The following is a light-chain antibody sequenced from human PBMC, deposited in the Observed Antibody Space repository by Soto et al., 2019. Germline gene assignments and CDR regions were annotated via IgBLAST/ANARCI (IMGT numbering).Light chain of an antibody. CDR3: SSYTIRSTVV. CDR2: EIT. CDR1: SNDVGGYKY. J-gene: IGLJ2*01. V-gene: IGLV2-14*01. Sequence: QSALTQPASVSGSPGQSITISCTGTSNDVGGYKYVSWYQHHPGKAPKLMIYEITNRPSGVSDRFSGSKSGNTASLTISGLQAEDEADYYCSSYTIRSTVVFGGGTKLTVL.